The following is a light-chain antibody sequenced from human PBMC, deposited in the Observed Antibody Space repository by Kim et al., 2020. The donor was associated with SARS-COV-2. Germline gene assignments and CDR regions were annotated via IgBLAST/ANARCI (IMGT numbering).Light chain of an antibody. V-gene: IGLV2-14*03. CDR2: DVT. J-gene: IGLJ2*01. CDR1: SSDVGGYNF. Sequence: QSALTQPASVSGSPGQSVAISCTGTSSDVGGYNFASWFQQHPGKAPKLVIYDVTKRPSGVSNRFSGSKSGNTASLTISGLQAEDEADYYCSSSTPNTTPLFGGGTKLTVL. CDR3: SSSTPNTTPL.